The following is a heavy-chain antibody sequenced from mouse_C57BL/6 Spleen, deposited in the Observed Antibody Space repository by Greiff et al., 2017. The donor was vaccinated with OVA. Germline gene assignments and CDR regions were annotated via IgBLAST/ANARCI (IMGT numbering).Heavy chain of an antibody. V-gene: IGHV5-9-1*02. CDR1: GFTFSSYA. CDR3: TRDQRYYGSSPFAY. J-gene: IGHJ3*01. D-gene: IGHD1-1*01. Sequence: EVQRVESGEGLVKPGGSLKLSCAASGFTFSSYAMSWVRQTPEKRLEWVAYISSGGDYIYYADTVKGRFTISRDNARNTLYLQMSSLKSEDTAMYYCTRDQRYYGSSPFAYWGQGTLVTVSA. CDR2: ISSGGDYI.